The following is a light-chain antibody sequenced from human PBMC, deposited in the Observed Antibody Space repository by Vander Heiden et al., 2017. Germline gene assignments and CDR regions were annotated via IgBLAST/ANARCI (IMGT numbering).Light chain of an antibody. CDR1: QSVSSN. V-gene: IGKV3-15*01. CDR3: QQYNNWPLT. J-gene: IGKJ1*01. Sequence: EIQMTQSPATLSVSPGDRATLSCRASQSVSSNLAWYQQKPGQAPMLLIYGATTRATGIPARFSGSGSGTEFTLTISSLQSEDFAVYYCQQYNNWPLTFGQGTKVEIK. CDR2: GAT.